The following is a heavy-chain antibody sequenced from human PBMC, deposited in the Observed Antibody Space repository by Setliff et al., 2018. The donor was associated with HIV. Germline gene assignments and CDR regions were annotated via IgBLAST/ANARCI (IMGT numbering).Heavy chain of an antibody. Sequence: GASVKVSCKASGYTFTSYYLHWVRQAPGQGLEWMGLINPSGGSTTYAQKFLGRVTLTRDTSTSTVYMELSSLRSEDTAVYYSARGPWIQLWSSELDAFDIWGQGTMVTVSS. J-gene: IGHJ3*02. D-gene: IGHD5-18*01. CDR1: GYTFTSYY. CDR2: INPSGGST. V-gene: IGHV1-46*01. CDR3: ARGPWIQLWSSELDAFDI.